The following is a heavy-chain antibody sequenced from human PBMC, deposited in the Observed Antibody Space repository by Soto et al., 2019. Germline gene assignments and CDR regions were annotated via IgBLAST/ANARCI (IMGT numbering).Heavy chain of an antibody. Sequence: QVQLVESGGGVVQPGRSLRLSCAASGFTFSSYAMHWVRQAPGKGLEWVAVISYDGSNKYYADSVKGRFTISRDNSKTTLYLQMNGLRAEDTAVYYCARRVVTASIDYWGQGTLVTVSS. V-gene: IGHV3-30-3*01. CDR2: ISYDGSNK. CDR3: ARRVVTASIDY. D-gene: IGHD2-21*02. CDR1: GFTFSSYA. J-gene: IGHJ4*02.